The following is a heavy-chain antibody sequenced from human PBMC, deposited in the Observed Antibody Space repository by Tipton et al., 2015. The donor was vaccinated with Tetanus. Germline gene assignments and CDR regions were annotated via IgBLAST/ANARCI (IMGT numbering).Heavy chain of an antibody. CDR1: GGSISDKKYY. Sequence: LRLSCNVSGGSISDKKYYWGWIRQPPGKGLEWIASIYFKGDTYLSPSLKSRVTIAVDTSQNLFSLRLTSVTAADTAVYYCARHLYGYWFDPWGQGAQVTVSS. CDR2: IYFKGDT. J-gene: IGHJ5*02. CDR3: ARHLYGYWFDP. V-gene: IGHV4-39*01. D-gene: IGHD3-10*01.